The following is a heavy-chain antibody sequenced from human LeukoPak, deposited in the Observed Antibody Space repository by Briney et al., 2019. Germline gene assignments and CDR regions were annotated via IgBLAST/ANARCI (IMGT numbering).Heavy chain of an antibody. CDR1: GGSLSGYY. CDR2: INHSGST. V-gene: IGHV4-34*01. J-gene: IGHJ4*02. Sequence: SETLSLTCAVYGGSLSGYYWSWIRQPPGKGLEWIGEINHSGSTNYNLSLKSRVTISVDTSKNQFSLKLSSVTAADTAVYYCARDLRDTTPGIDYWGQGTLVTVSS. CDR3: ARDLRDTTPGIDY. D-gene: IGHD1-1*01.